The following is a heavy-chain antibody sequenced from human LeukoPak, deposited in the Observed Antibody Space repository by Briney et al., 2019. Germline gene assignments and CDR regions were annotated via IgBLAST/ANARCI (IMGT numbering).Heavy chain of an antibody. CDR2: INPNSGGT. CDR1: GYTFTGYY. Sequence: ASVKVSCKASGYTFTGYYMHWVRQAPGQGLEWMGWINPNSGGTNYAQKFQGRVTMTRDTSISTAYMELSRLRSDDTAVYYCARHPSKSSAFGYWGQGALVTVSS. J-gene: IGHJ4*02. V-gene: IGHV1-2*02. D-gene: IGHD2-2*01. CDR3: ARHPSKSSAFGY.